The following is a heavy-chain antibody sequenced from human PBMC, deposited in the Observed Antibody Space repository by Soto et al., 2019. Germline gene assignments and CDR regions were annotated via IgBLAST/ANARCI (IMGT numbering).Heavy chain of an antibody. J-gene: IGHJ4*02. Sequence: QVQLVQSGAEVKKPGSSVKVSCKASGYTITSYAMHWVRQAPGQRLEWMGWINAGNGNTKYSQKLQRRVTITRDTSASTAYMELSSLRSEDTAVYYCARGPGGPDGPGDYWGQGTLVTVSS. CDR3: ARGPGGPDGPGDY. CDR1: GYTITSYA. V-gene: IGHV1-3*01. CDR2: INAGNGNT. D-gene: IGHD2-15*01.